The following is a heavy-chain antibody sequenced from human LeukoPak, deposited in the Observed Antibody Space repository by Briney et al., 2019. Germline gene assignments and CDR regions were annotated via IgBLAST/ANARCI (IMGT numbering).Heavy chain of an antibody. CDR1: GGSISSYY. V-gene: IGHV4-59*01. J-gene: IGHJ4*02. CDR3: AREEGDY. Sequence: SETLSLTCTVSGGSISSYYWSWIRQPPGKGLEWIGYIYYSGSTNYNPSLKSRVAISVDTSKNQFSLKLSSVTAADTAVYYCAREEGDYWGQGTLVTVSS. CDR2: IYYSGST.